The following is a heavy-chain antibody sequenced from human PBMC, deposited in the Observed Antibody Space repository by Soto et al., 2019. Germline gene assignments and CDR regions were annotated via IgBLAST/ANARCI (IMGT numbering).Heavy chain of an antibody. CDR3: ARDPNFRRYYFDY. J-gene: IGHJ4*02. D-gene: IGHD7-27*01. CDR1: GFTFTSYT. CDR2: ITTSSSYR. Sequence: PGGSLRLSCAASGFTFTSYTMNWVRQPPGKGLEWVSSITTSSSYRYYSGSVKGRFTISRDNAKNSLFLQMNSLRAEDTAVYYCARDPNFRRYYFDYWGQGTLVTVSS. V-gene: IGHV3-21*01.